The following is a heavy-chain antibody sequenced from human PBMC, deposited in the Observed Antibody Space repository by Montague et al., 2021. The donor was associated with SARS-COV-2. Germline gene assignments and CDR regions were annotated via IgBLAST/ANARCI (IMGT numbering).Heavy chain of an antibody. V-gene: IGHV4-34*01. CDR2: NHHGGGT. J-gene: IGHJ6*02. CDR3: ARGVRVANRPDRFSYSLDV. CDR1: GTSFTDHY. Sequence: SETLSLTCDVNGTSFTDHYWTWLRQSPGGGVEWVWGNHHGGGTNYKPSLRGRGQISIETSKPQSSLGLYSMTAADTAVYYCARGVRVANRPDRFSYSLDVWGRGTAVIVTS. D-gene: IGHD3-3*01.